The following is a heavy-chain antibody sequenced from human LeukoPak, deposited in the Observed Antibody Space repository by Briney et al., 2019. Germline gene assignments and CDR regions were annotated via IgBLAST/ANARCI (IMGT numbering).Heavy chain of an antibody. CDR3: AAAGSSGYYPRDYAFDI. V-gene: IGHV1-58*02. CDR2: IVVGSGNT. Sequence: SVKVSCKASGFTFSNSAMQWVRQARGQRLEWIGWIVVGSGNTNYAQKFQERVTITRDMSTSTAYMELSSLRSEDTAVYYCAAAGSSGYYPRDYAFDIWGQGTMVTVSS. CDR1: GFTFSNSA. D-gene: IGHD3-22*01. J-gene: IGHJ3*02.